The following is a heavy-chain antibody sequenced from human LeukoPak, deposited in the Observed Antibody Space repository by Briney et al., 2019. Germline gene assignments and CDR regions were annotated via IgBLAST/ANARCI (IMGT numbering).Heavy chain of an antibody. CDR2: IIPILGIA. J-gene: IGHJ4*02. CDR1: GYTFFDFY. V-gene: IGHV1-69*04. Sequence: ASMKVSCKASGYTFFDFYMHWVRQAPGQGLEWMGRIIPILGIANYAQKFQGRVTITADKSTSTAYMELSSLRSEDTAVYYCARGGEYSGYDSHLFDYWGQGTLVTVSS. D-gene: IGHD5-12*01. CDR3: ARGGEYSGYDSHLFDY.